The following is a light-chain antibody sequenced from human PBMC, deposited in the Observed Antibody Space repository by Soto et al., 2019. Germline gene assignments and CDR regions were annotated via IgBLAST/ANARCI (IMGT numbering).Light chain of an antibody. CDR2: EVS. Sequence: QSVLTQPASVSGSPGQSITISCTGTSSDVGAYNYVSWYQQHPGKAPKLMIHEVSKRPSGVSNRFSGSNSGNTASLTISGLQAEDEADYYCSSYTSSSTPYVFGTGTKLTVL. J-gene: IGLJ1*01. V-gene: IGLV2-14*01. CDR3: SSYTSSSTPYV. CDR1: SSDVGAYNY.